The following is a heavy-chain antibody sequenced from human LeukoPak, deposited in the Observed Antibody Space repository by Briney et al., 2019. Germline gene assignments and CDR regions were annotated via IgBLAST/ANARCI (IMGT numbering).Heavy chain of an antibody. J-gene: IGHJ6*02. D-gene: IGHD6-19*01. CDR3: ARLGAVAGTPYYYYGLDV. Sequence: GASLQIYCKGSGYSFTSYWIAWVRPMPGKRLEWMGIIYPGDFDTRYSPSFQGQVTISADKSISTAYLQWSSLKASDTAIYYCARLGAVAGTPYYYYGLDVWGQGTAVTVSS. V-gene: IGHV5-51*01. CDR2: IYPGDFDT. CDR1: GYSFTSYW.